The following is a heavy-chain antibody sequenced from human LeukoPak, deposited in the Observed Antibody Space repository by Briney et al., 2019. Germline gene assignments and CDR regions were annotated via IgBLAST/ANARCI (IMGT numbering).Heavy chain of an antibody. J-gene: IGHJ5*02. CDR3: ARGTYCSSTSCYRRYWFDP. D-gene: IGHD2-2*01. CDR2: IYYSGST. V-gene: IGHV4-31*03. Sequence: SETLSLTCTVSGGSISSGGYYWSWIRQHPGKGLEWIGYIYYSGSTYYNPSLKSRVTISVDTSKNQFSLKLSSVTAADTAVYYCARGTYCSSTSCYRRYWFDPWGQGTLVTVPS. CDR1: GGSISSGGYY.